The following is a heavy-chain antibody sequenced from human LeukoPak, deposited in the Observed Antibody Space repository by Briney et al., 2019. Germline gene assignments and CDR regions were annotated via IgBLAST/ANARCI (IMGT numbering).Heavy chain of an antibody. J-gene: IGHJ5*02. V-gene: IGHV1-2*02. CDR1: GYTFTGYY. CDR3: ARDPRRSAGLNWFDP. D-gene: IGHD2-15*01. CDR2: INPNSGGT. Sequence: ASVKVSCKASGYTFTGYYMHWVRQAPGQGLEWMGWINPNSGGTNYAQKFQGRVTMTRDTSISTAYMELSRLRSDDTAVYYCARDPRRSAGLNWFDPWGQGTLVTVSS.